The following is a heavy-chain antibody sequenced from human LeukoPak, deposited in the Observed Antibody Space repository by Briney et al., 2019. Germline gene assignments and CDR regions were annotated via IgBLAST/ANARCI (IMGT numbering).Heavy chain of an antibody. J-gene: IGHJ6*02. CDR2: IDSGRAYI. Sequence: GGSLRLSCAASTFTFSSYTMNWVRQAPGKGLEWVSSIDSGRAYIYYADSVKGRFTISRGNAKNSVYLQMNSLGAEDTAVYYCARQFDYGYYYGMDVWGQGTTVTVSS. CDR1: TFTFSSYT. D-gene: IGHD4-17*01. V-gene: IGHV3-21*01. CDR3: ARQFDYGYYYGMDV.